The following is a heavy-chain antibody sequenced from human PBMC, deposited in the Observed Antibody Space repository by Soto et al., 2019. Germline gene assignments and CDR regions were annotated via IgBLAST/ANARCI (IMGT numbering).Heavy chain of an antibody. CDR2: SNPSGGST. CDR1: GYTFTSYY. D-gene: IGHD6-13*01. V-gene: IGHV1-46*01. CDR3: ARDGRREVLGIAAAGPNWFDP. J-gene: IGHJ5*02. Sequence: QVQLVQSGAEVKKPGASVKVSCKASGYTFTSYYMHWVRQAPGQGLEWMGISNPSGGSTSYAQKFKGRVTMTRDTSTSTVYMELSSLRSEDTAVYYCARDGRREVLGIAAAGPNWFDPWGQGTLVTVSS.